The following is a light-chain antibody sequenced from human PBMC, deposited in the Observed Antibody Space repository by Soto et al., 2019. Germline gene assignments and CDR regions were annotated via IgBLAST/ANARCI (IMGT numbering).Light chain of an antibody. CDR2: DVS. J-gene: IGLJ1*01. V-gene: IGLV2-11*01. Sequence: QSVLTQPRSVSGSPGQSVTISCTGTSSDVGGYNYVSWYQQHPGKAPKLIICDVSKRPSGVPDRFSGSKSGNTASLTISGLQAEDEADYYCRSYAGGPYVFGTGTKVTVL. CDR1: SSDVGGYNY. CDR3: RSYAGGPYV.